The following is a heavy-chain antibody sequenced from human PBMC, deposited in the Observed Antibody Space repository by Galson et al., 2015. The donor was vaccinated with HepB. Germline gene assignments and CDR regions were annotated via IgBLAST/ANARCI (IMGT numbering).Heavy chain of an antibody. D-gene: IGHD2-8*02. CDR1: GFPFNNAW. V-gene: IGHV3-15*01. CDR3: TTDVYYSTYWSWLDP. Sequence: LRLSCAASGFPFNNAWMTWVRQAPGMGLEWVGRIKSKTDGETTDYAAPVEGRFTISRDDSKNRLYLQMNSLKTEDTAVYYCTTDVYYSTYWSWLDPWGQGTLVTVSS. CDR2: IKSKTDGETT. J-gene: IGHJ5*02.